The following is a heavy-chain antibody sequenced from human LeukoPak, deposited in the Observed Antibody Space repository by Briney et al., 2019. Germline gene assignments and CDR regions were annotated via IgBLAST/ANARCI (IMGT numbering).Heavy chain of an antibody. CDR3: ARDETDYYDSSGYKGY. D-gene: IGHD3-22*01. V-gene: IGHV3-7*01. CDR1: GFTFSSYW. CDR2: IKQDGSEK. J-gene: IGHJ4*02. Sequence: GGSLRLSCAASGFTFSSYWMSWVRQAPGKGLEWVANIKQDGSEKYYVGSVKGRFTISRDNAKNSLYLQMNSLRAEDTAVYYCARDETDYYDSSGYKGYWGQGTLVTVSS.